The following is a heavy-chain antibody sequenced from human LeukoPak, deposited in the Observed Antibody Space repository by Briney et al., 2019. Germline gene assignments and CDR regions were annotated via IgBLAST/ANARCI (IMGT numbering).Heavy chain of an antibody. CDR2: ISAYNGNT. CDR3: AKDGAFYSSRWYYFDS. Sequence: ASVKVSCKASGYTFTSYGISWVRQAPGQGLEWMGWISAYNGNTNYAQKLQGRVTMTTDTSTSTAYMELNSLRAEDTAVYYCAKDGAFYSSRWYYFDSWGQGTLVTVSS. D-gene: IGHD6-13*01. J-gene: IGHJ4*02. CDR1: GYTFTSYG. V-gene: IGHV1-18*01.